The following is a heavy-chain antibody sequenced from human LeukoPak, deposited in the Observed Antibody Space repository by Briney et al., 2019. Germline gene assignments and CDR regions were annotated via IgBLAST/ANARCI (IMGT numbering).Heavy chain of an antibody. CDR3: ARDSSEAARPDYFDY. J-gene: IGHJ4*02. CDR1: GFSFNRYS. Sequence: PGGSLRLSRVASGFSFNRYSINWVRQAPGKGLEWLAYISSSSTIYYADSVQGRFTISRDDAKNSVSLQMNSLRAEDTAVYFCARDSSEAARPDYFDYWGQGTLVTVSS. CDR2: ISSSSTI. V-gene: IGHV3-48*01. D-gene: IGHD6-6*01.